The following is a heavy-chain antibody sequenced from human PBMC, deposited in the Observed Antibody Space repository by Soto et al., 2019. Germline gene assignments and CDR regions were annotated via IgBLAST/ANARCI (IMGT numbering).Heavy chain of an antibody. CDR3: ARAPADSRLYYFDY. D-gene: IGHD2-15*01. J-gene: IGHJ4*02. Sequence: GGSLRLSCAAAGFTFSSYAMHWVRQAPGKGLEWVAVISYDGSNKYYADSVKGRFTISRDNSKNTLYLQMNSLRAEDTAVYYCARAPADSRLYYFDYWGQGTLVTVSS. CDR2: ISYDGSNK. CDR1: GFTFSSYA. V-gene: IGHV3-30-3*01.